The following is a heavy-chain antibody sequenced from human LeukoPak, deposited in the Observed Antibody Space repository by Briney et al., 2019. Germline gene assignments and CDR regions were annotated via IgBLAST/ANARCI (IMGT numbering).Heavy chain of an antibody. V-gene: IGHV3-7*03. Sequence: PAGSLRLSCAASGFTFSSYCMSWFRQPSGKGLEGVANIKQDGSEKYYMDSVKGRFTISRDNAKNSLYLQMNSLRAEDTAVYYCARVGGRQLVKDYFDYWGQGTLVTVSS. CDR1: GFTFSSYC. J-gene: IGHJ4*02. CDR2: IKQDGSEK. CDR3: ARVGGRQLVKDYFDY. D-gene: IGHD6-13*01.